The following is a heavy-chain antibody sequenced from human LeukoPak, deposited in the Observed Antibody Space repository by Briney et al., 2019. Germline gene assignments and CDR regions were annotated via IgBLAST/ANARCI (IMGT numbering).Heavy chain of an antibody. V-gene: IGHV3-53*01. CDR2: IHSGGST. J-gene: IGHJ4*02. CDR1: GFTVCGNY. D-gene: IGHD5-18*01. CDR3: ASGYSYGYNY. Sequence: GGSLRLSCAASGFTVCGNYMSWVRQAPGKGLEWVSVIHSGGSTYHAASVKGRFTISRENSKNTLYLQMNSLRAEDTAVYHCASGYSYGYNYWGQGTLVTVSS.